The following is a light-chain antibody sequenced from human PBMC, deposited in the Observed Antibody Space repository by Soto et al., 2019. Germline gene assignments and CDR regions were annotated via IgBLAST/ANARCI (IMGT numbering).Light chain of an antibody. V-gene: IGKV1-5*01. Sequence: DIQMTQSPSSLSASVGDRVTITCRASQNIRNWLAWYQQKPGKAPNPLIYDASTLMSGVPSRFSGSGSGTEFTLTISSLQPGDFATYYCQQSETYPLTFGQGTRMEI. CDR1: QNIRNW. CDR3: QQSETYPLT. J-gene: IGKJ5*01. CDR2: DAS.